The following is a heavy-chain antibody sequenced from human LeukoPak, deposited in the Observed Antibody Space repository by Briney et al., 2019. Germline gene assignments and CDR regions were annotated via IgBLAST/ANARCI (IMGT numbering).Heavy chain of an antibody. CDR3: ARASAAGTYLIGWFDP. V-gene: IGHV3-30*02. CDR1: GFTFSSYG. CDR2: IRYDGSNK. Sequence: GGSLRLSCAASGFTFSSYGMHWVRQAPGKGLEWVAFIRYDGSNKYYADPVKGRFTISRDNSKNTLYLQMNSLRAEDTALYYCARASAAGTYLIGWFDPWGQGTLVTVSS. D-gene: IGHD6-13*01. J-gene: IGHJ5*02.